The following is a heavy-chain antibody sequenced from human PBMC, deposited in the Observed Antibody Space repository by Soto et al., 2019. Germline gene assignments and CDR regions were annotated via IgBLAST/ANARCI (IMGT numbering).Heavy chain of an antibody. D-gene: IGHD3-22*01. CDR1: GFTFSSYA. J-gene: IGHJ5*02. CDR2: ISGSGGST. CDR3: AKDLEDYYDSSGYLDWFDP. Sequence: GGSLRLSCAASGFTFSSYAMSWVRQAPGKGLEWVSAISGSGGSTYYADSVKGRFTISRDNSKNTLYLQMNSLRAEDTAVYYCAKDLEDYYDSSGYLDWFDPWGQGTLVTVSS. V-gene: IGHV3-23*01.